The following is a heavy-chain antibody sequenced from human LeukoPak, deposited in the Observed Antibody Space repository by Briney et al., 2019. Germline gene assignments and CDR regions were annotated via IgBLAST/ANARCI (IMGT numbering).Heavy chain of an antibody. Sequence: SETLSLTCTVSGASISSSYCTWIRQSAGEGLEWIGRMCSGGSTTYNPSFKGRVTMSLDTSKKQFSLKLTSVTAADTAVYYCARDQTFYVSSGYYYVTYLQHWGQGILVTVSS. D-gene: IGHD3-22*01. CDR3: ARDQTFYVSSGYYYVTYLQH. CDR1: GASISSSY. V-gene: IGHV4-4*07. CDR2: MCSGGST. J-gene: IGHJ1*01.